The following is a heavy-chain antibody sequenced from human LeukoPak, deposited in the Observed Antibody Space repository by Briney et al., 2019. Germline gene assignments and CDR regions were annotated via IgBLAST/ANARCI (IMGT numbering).Heavy chain of an antibody. Sequence: SETPSLTCTVSGGSVSSGGYYWSWIRQHPGKGLEWIGYIYYSGSTYYNPSLKSRVTISVDTSKNQFSLKLSSVTAADTAVYYCARGLRYCSSTSCFYFDYWGQGTLVTVSS. V-gene: IGHV4-31*03. CDR3: ARGLRYCSSTSCFYFDY. CDR2: IYYSGST. D-gene: IGHD2-2*01. CDR1: GGSVSSGGYY. J-gene: IGHJ4*02.